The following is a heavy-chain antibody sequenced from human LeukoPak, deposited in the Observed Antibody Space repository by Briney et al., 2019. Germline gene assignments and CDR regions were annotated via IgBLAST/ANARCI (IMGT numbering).Heavy chain of an antibody. J-gene: IGHJ5*02. Sequence: SDTLSLTCTVSGGSISSYHWSWIRQPPGKGLEWIGDIHNSGNTNYNPSLQSRVTMSLDLSKNQFSLRLNSVTVADTAVYYCARDPGTTSRTWKFDPWGQGTLVTVSS. V-gene: IGHV4-59*01. CDR3: ARDPGTTSRTWKFDP. D-gene: IGHD2-2*01. CDR1: GGSISSYH. CDR2: IHNSGNT.